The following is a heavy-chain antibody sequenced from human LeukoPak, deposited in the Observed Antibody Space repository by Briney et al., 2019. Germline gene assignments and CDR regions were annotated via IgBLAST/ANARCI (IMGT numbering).Heavy chain of an antibody. V-gene: IGHV1-46*01. CDR3: ARDIGTIRFLEWLSRYYFDY. Sequence: ASVKVSCKASGYTFTSYGISWVRQAPGQGLEWMGIINPSGGSTSYAQKFQGRVTMTRDTSTSTVYMELSSLRSEDTAVYYCARDIGTIRFLEWLSRYYFDYWGQGTLVTVSS. CDR1: GYTFTSYG. CDR2: INPSGGST. D-gene: IGHD3-3*01. J-gene: IGHJ4*02.